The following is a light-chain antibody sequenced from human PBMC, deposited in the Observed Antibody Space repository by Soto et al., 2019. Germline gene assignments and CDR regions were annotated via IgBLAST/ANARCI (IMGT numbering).Light chain of an antibody. CDR1: SSNIGAGYD. J-gene: IGLJ1*01. V-gene: IGLV1-40*01. Sequence: QSVLTQPPSVSGAPGQRVTISCTGSSSNIGAGYDVHWYQQLPGTAPKLLIYGNSNRPSGVPDRFSGSKSGTSASLAITGLQAEDEADYYCQSYDSSLSVFFGTGTKVTVL. CDR2: GNS. CDR3: QSYDSSLSVF.